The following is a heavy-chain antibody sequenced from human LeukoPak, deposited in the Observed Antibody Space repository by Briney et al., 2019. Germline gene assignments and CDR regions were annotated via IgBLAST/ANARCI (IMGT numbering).Heavy chain of an antibody. Sequence: GGSLRLSCAASGFTFRDYTIHWVRQPPGKSLEWVSLFSGNGRTTFYADSGKGRFTISRDNSKNSLYLQMNSLRSEDTALYYCAKEGGTMFFDSWGQGTLVTVSS. D-gene: IGHD3-3*01. CDR1: GFTFRDYT. CDR3: AKEGGTMFFDS. V-gene: IGHV3-43*01. J-gene: IGHJ5*01. CDR2: FSGNGRTT.